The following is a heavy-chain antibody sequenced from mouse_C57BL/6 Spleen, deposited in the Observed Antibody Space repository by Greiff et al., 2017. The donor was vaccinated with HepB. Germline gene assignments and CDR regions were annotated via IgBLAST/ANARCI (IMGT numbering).Heavy chain of an antibody. V-gene: IGHV5-4*01. J-gene: IGHJ4*01. CDR3: ERDLPIYAMDY. CDR1: GFTFSSYA. Sequence: EVQRVESGGGLVKPGGSLKLSCAASGFTFSSYAMSWVRQTPEKRLEWVATISDGGSYTYYPDNVKGRFTISRDNAKNKLYLQMSHLKSEDKAMYYCERDLPIYAMDYWGQRTSVTVSS. CDR2: ISDGGSYT.